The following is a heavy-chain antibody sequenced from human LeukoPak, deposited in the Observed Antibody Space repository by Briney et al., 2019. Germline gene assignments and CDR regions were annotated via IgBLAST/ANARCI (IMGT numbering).Heavy chain of an antibody. CDR1: GYTFTSYG. CDR2: ISAYNGNT. D-gene: IGHD3-16*02. V-gene: IGHV1-18*01. CDR3: ARDTGYDYVWGSYPWDY. Sequence: ASVKVSCKASGYTFTSYGISWVRQAPGQGLEWMGWISAYNGNTNYAQKLQGRVTMTTDTSTSTAYMELRSLRSDDTAVYYCARDTGYDYVWGSYPWDYWGQGTLVTVSS. J-gene: IGHJ4*02.